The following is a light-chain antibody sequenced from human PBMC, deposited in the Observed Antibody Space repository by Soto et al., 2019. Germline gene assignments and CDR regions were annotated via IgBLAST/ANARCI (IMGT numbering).Light chain of an antibody. V-gene: IGLV1-51*01. Sequence: QSALTQPPSVSAAPGQKVTISCSGSSSNIGNNYVSWYQQLPGTAPKLLIYDNNKRPSGILDRFSGSKSGTSATLGITGLQTGDEADYYCGTWDSSLSVGVFGGGTKVTVL. J-gene: IGLJ3*02. CDR3: GTWDSSLSVGV. CDR1: SSNIGNNY. CDR2: DNN.